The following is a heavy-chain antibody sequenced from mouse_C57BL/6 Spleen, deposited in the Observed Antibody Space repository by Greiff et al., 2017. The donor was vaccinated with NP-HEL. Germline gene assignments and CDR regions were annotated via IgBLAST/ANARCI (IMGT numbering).Heavy chain of an antibody. J-gene: IGHJ1*03. V-gene: IGHV1-26*01. CDR1: GYTFTDYY. CDR2: INPNNGGT. D-gene: IGHD2-3*01. CDR3: ARKIYDGYYRDWYFEV. Sequence: EVQLQQSGPELVKPGASVKISCKASGYTFTDYYMNWVKQSHGKSLEWIGDINPNNGGTSYNQKFKGKATLTVDKSSSTAYMELRSLTSEDSAVYYCARKIYDGYYRDWYFEVWGTGTTVTVSS.